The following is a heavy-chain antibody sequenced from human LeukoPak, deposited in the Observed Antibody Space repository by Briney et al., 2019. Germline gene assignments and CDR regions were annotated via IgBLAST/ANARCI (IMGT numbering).Heavy chain of an antibody. CDR2: ISYDGSNK. J-gene: IGHJ6*03. D-gene: IGHD3-9*01. V-gene: IGHV3-30*04. CDR3: ASCDYFEYYMDV. Sequence: GGSLRLSCAASGFTFSSYAMHWVRQAPGKGLEWVAVISYDGSNKYYADSVKGRFTISRDNSKNTLYLQMNSLRAEDTAVYYCASCDYFEYYMDVWGKGTTVTVSS. CDR1: GFTFSSYA.